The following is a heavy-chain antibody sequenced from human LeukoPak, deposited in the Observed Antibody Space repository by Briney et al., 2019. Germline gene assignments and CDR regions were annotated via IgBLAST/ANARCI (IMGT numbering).Heavy chain of an antibody. CDR3: ARDCSGGSCYGAFDI. J-gene: IGHJ3*02. D-gene: IGHD2-15*01. CDR2: IYDSGST. V-gene: IGHV4-30-4*01. CDR1: GASIRSGDYY. Sequence: SQTLSLTCTVSGASIRSGDYYWSWIRQPPGKGLEWIGYIYDSGSTYYNPSLRSRITISVDTSENRFSLKLSSVTATDTAVYYCARDCSGGSCYGAFDIWGQGTMVTVSS.